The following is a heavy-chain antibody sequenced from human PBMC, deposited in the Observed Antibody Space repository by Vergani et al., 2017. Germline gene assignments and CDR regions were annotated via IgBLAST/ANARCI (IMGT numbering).Heavy chain of an antibody. D-gene: IGHD3-22*01. J-gene: IGHJ4*02. CDR3: ARTTYYYDSSGYYYFDY. CDR2: INPSGGST. Sequence: QVQLVQSGAEVKKPGASVKVSCKASGYTFTSYYMHWVRQAPGQGLEWMGIINPSGGSTSYAQKFQGRVTMTRDTSISTAYMELSRLRSDDTAVYYCARTTYYYDSSGYYYFDYWGQGTLVTVSS. V-gene: IGHV1-46*01. CDR1: GYTFTSYY.